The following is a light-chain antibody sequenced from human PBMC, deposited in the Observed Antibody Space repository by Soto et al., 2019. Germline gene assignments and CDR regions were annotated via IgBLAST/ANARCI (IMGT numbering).Light chain of an antibody. V-gene: IGLV1-51*01. CDR1: SSNIGDNY. J-gene: IGLJ3*02. CDR2: DNY. Sequence: QSVLTQPPSVSAAPGQKVTISCSGTSSNIGDNYVSWYRQLPGTAPKLLIYDNYKRLSGIPDRFSGSKSGTSTTLGITGLQTGDEADYYCGTWDTSLSVWVFGGGTKLTVL. CDR3: GTWDTSLSVWV.